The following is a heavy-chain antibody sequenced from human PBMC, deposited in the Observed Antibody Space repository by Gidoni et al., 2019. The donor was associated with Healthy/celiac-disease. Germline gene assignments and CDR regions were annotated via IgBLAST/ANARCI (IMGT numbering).Heavy chain of an antibody. Sequence: QMQLVQSGPEVKKPGTSVKVSCKASGFTFTSFAMQWVRQACGQRLEWLGWMVVGSGNTNYAQKFQERVTITRDMSTSTSYMELSSLRSEDTAVYYCAAAGYYDSSRYFDYWGQGTLVTVSS. CDR3: AAAGYYDSSRYFDY. V-gene: IGHV1-58*02. J-gene: IGHJ4*02. CDR2: MVVGSGNT. D-gene: IGHD3-22*01. CDR1: GFTFTSFA.